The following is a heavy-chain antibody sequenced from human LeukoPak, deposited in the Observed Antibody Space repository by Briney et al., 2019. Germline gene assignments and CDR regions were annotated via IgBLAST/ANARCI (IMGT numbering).Heavy chain of an antibody. Sequence: SETLSLTCTVSGGSISSYHWNWIRQFPGKGLEWIGHINYSGSTVYNPSLKSRVTMSVDTSKNQFSLKLTSVTAADTAVYYCARRWGYSSSPHFDYWGQGTLVTVSS. J-gene: IGHJ4*02. CDR1: GGSISSYH. V-gene: IGHV4-59*08. CDR3: ARRWGYSSSPHFDY. CDR2: INYSGST. D-gene: IGHD6-6*01.